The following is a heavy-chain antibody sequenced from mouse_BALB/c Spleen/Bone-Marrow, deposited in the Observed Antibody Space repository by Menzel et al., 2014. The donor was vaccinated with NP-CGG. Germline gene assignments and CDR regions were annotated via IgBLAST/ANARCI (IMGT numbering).Heavy chain of an antibody. Sequence: QVQLQQSGPGLVQPSQRLSITCTVSGFSLTSDGIHWVRQSPRKGLEWLGVIWSGGSPDYNEAFIFRLNISKDNSKSQVFFTMNSLQADDTAIYYCARNGHYYAMDFWGQGTSVTVSS. J-gene: IGHJ4*01. CDR1: GFSLTSDG. CDR2: IWSGGSP. V-gene: IGHV2-2*01. CDR3: ARNGHYYAMDF.